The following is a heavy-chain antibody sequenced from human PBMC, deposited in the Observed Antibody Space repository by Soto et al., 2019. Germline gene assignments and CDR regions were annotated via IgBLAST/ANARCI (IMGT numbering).Heavy chain of an antibody. CDR2: IYYSGST. V-gene: IGHV4-59*08. CDR1: GGSISSYY. D-gene: IGHD3-16*01. CDR3: ARRLSPHDAFDI. J-gene: IGHJ3*02. Sequence: TLSLTCTVSGGSISSYYWSWIRQPPGKGLEWIGYIYYSGSTNYNPSLKSRVTISVDTSKNQFSLKLSSVTAADTAVYYCARRLSPHDAFDIWGQGTMVTVSS.